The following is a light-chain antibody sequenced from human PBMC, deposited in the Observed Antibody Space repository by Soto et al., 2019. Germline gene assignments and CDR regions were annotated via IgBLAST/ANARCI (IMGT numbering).Light chain of an antibody. Sequence: QSVLTQPASVSGSPGQSITISCTGTSSDVGGYNYVSWYQQHPGKAPKLMIYEVSNRPSGASNRFSGSKSGNTASLTISGLQAEDEADYYCKSYRSSGTPYVFGTGTKVTAL. CDR1: SSDVGGYNY. J-gene: IGLJ1*01. CDR3: KSYRSSGTPYV. CDR2: EVS. V-gene: IGLV2-14*01.